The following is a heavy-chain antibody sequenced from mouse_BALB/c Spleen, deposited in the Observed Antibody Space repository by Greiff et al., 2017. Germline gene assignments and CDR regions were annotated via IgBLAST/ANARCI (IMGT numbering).Heavy chain of an antibody. CDR3: ARDQRGNFYAMDY. J-gene: IGHJ4*01. D-gene: IGHD2-1*01. Sequence: QVQLQQSGPGLVAPSQSLSITCTVSGFSLTGYGVNWVRQPPGKGLEWLGMIWGDGSTDYNSALKSRLSISKDNSKSQVFLKMNSLQTDDTARYYCARDQRGNFYAMDYWGQGTSVTVSS. CDR2: IWGDGST. CDR1: GFSLTGYG. V-gene: IGHV2-6-7*01.